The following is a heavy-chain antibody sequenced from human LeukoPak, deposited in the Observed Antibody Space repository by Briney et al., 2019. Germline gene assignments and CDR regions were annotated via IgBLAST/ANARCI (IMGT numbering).Heavy chain of an antibody. J-gene: IGHJ3*02. CDR1: GFALSSYA. Sequence: GGSLRLSCAASGFALSSYALSWVRQAPGKGLEWVSAISGSGGSTYYADSVKGRFTISRDNSKNTLYLQMNSLRAEDTAVYYCARDDGGNFNDAFDIWGQGTMVAVSS. CDR2: ISGSGGST. D-gene: IGHD4-23*01. V-gene: IGHV3-23*01. CDR3: ARDDGGNFNDAFDI.